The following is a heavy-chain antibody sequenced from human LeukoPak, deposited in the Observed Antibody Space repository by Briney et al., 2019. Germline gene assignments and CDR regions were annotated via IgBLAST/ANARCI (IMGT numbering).Heavy chain of an antibody. CDR1: GFTFNNYA. V-gene: IGHV3-23*01. CDR2: ISGSGGST. Sequence: GGSLRPSCAASGFTFNNYAMSWVRQAPGKGLEWVSAISGSGGSTYYADSVKGRFTTSRDNSKNTLSLQMNSLRAEDTAVYYCAKRGVAVAGTGGYYFDYWGQGTLVTVSS. D-gene: IGHD6-19*01. J-gene: IGHJ4*02. CDR3: AKRGVAVAGTGGYYFDY.